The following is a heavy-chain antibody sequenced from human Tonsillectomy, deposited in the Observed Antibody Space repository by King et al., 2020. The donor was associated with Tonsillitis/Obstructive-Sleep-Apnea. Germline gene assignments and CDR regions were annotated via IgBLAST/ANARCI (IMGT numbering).Heavy chain of an antibody. Sequence: QLQESGPGLVKPSETLSLSCTVSGVSISSYYWSWIRQPPGKGLEWIGYIYNAGTTSYHPSLKTRVAMSVDTSKNQFSLKLTSVTAADTAVYYCARYAYCGGDCYSGHFQHWGQGTLVTVSS. CDR1: GVSISSYY. D-gene: IGHD2-21*01. V-gene: IGHV4-59*01. J-gene: IGHJ1*01. CDR3: ARYAYCGGDCYSGHFQH. CDR2: IYNAGTT.